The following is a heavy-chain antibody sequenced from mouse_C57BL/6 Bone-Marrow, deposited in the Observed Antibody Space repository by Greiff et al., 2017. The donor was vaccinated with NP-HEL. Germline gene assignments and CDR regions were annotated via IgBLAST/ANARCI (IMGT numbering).Heavy chain of an antibody. CDR1: GYTFTSYW. D-gene: IGHD2-4*01. Sequence: QVQLKQPGAELVKPGASVKMSCKASGYTFTSYWITWVKQRPGQGLEWIGDIFPGSGSTNYNEKFKSKATLTVDTSSSTAYMQLSSLKSENSAVYYCAREGIYYDYDGFAYWGQGTLVTVSA. V-gene: IGHV1-55*01. CDR2: IFPGSGST. CDR3: AREGIYYDYDGFAY. J-gene: IGHJ3*01.